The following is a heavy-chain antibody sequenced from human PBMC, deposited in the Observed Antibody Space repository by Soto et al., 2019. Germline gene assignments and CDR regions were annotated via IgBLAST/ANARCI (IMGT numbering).Heavy chain of an antibody. D-gene: IGHD2-15*01. V-gene: IGHV4-39*01. J-gene: IGHJ4*02. CDR1: GGSISSSSYY. CDR2: IYYSGST. Sequence: SETLSLTCTVSGGSISSSSYYWGWIRQPPGKGLEWIGSIYYSGSTYYNPSLKSRVTISVDTSKNQFSLKLSSVTAADTAVYYCARLRLPGQRLYYLDYWGQGTLVTVSS. CDR3: ARLRLPGQRLYYLDY.